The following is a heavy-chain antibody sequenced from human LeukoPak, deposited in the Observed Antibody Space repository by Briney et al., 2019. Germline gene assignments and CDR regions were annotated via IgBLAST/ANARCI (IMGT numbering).Heavy chain of an antibody. V-gene: IGHV4-59*01. D-gene: IGHD6-13*01. Sequence: PSETLSLTCTVSGGSISSYYWSWIRQPPGKGLEWIGYIYYGGSTNYNPSLKSRVTISVDTSKNQFSLKLSSVTAADTAVYYCARGLYSSSWYYHFDYWGQGTPVTVSS. CDR1: GGSISSYY. CDR2: IYYGGST. CDR3: ARGLYSSSWYYHFDY. J-gene: IGHJ4*02.